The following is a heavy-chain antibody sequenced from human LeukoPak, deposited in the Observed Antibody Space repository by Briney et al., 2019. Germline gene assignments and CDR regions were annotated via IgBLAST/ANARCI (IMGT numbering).Heavy chain of an antibody. CDR3: ASRTTYYDFWSGYYKGNWFDP. CDR2: INHSGST. V-gene: IGHV4-34*01. J-gene: IGHJ5*02. CDR1: GGSFSGDY. D-gene: IGHD3-3*01. Sequence: PSETLSLTCAVYGGSFSGDYWSWVRQPPGKGLEWMGEINHSGSTNYNPSLKSRVTISVDTSKNQFSLKLSSVTAADTAVYYCASRTTYYDFWSGYYKGNWFDPWGQGTLVTVSS.